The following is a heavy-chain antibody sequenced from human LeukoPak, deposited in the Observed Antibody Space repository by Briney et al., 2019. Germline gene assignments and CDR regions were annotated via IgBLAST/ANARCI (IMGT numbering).Heavy chain of an antibody. Sequence: PGGSLRLSCAASGFTFRNFVMHWVRQAPGKGLEWVAGILNDGSNTDYADSVKGRFTVSRDNSENTLYLQMNSLRDEDTAVYYCARELLQIFGGPDYWGQGTLVTVSS. CDR2: ILNDGSNT. D-gene: IGHD2-15*01. V-gene: IGHV3-30*03. CDR3: ARELLQIFGGPDY. J-gene: IGHJ4*02. CDR1: GFTFRNFV.